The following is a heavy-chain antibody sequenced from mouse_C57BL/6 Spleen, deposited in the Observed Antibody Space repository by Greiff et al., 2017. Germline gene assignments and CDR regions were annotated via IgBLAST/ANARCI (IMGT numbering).Heavy chain of an antibody. J-gene: IGHJ1*03. CDR1: GYTFTDYN. CDR2: INPNNGGT. CDR3: ARARYYGSSYGSLWYFDV. Sequence: EVQLQQSGPELVKPGASVKIPCKASGYTFTDYNMDWVKQSHGKSLEWIGDINPNNGGTIYNQKFKGKATLTVDKSSSTAYMELRSLTSEDTAVYYCARARYYGSSYGSLWYFDVWGTGTTLTVSS. D-gene: IGHD1-1*01. V-gene: IGHV1-18*01.